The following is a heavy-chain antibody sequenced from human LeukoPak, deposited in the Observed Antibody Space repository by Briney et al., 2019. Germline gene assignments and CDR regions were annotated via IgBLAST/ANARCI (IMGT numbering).Heavy chain of an antibody. D-gene: IGHD5-18*01. J-gene: IGHJ4*02. Sequence: GASVKVSCKASGYTFTSYGISWVRQAPGQGLEWMGWINTNTGNPTYAQGFTGRFVFSLDTSVSTAYLQISSLKAEDTAVYYCARDCGGYSYAQLDYWGQGTLVTVSS. CDR3: ARDCGGYSYAQLDY. V-gene: IGHV7-4-1*02. CDR2: INTNTGNP. CDR1: GYTFTSYG.